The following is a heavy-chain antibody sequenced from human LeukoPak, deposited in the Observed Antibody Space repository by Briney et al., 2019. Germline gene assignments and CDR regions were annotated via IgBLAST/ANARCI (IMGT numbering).Heavy chain of an antibody. CDR1: GFTFSVYS. D-gene: IGHD6-13*01. J-gene: IGHJ4*02. CDR2: INPGSSNK. V-gene: IGHV3-48*02. Sequence: VQPGGSEELSCAASGFTFSVYSMNWVRQAPGKGLEWVSYINPGSSNKYYADSVKGRFTISRDNAKNSLYLHMNSLRDEDTAVYHCARAALSSSSYHWGPEIRVTVSS. CDR3: ARAALSSSSYH.